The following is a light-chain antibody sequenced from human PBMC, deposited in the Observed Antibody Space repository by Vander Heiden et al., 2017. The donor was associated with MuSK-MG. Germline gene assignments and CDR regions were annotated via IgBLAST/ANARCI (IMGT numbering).Light chain of an antibody. CDR3: QQQSNWHPCT. V-gene: IGKV3-11*01. Sequence: MVLTQSPATLSLSPGEGATLSCRASQSVSSYLAWYQQKPGQAPRLLIYDASNRATGIPARFSGSGYGTDFTLTISSREQEDFAVYYCQQQSNWHPCTFGQGTKLEIK. CDR1: QSVSSY. CDR2: DAS. J-gene: IGKJ2*02.